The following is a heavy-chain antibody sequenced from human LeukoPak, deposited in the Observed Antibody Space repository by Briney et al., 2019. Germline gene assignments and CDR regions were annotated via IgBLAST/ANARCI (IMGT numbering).Heavy chain of an antibody. Sequence: SETLSLTCAVYGGSFSGYYWSWIRQPPGKGLEWIGEINHSGSTNYNPSLKSRVTISVDTSKNQFSLKLSSVTAADTAVYYCARGRGRFLLYYFDYWGQGTLVTVSS. CDR1: GGSFSGYY. J-gene: IGHJ4*02. CDR3: ARGRGRFLLYYFDY. CDR2: INHSGST. D-gene: IGHD3-3*01. V-gene: IGHV4-34*01.